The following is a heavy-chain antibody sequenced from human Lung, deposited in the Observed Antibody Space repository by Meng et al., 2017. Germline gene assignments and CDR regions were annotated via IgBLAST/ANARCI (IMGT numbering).Heavy chain of an antibody. Sequence: VRRQQWGAVLLRPSGPLPLTSVVSGGSFSDYSWSWIRQPTGKGLEWIGEINQSGSTNYNPSLESRATISVDTSQNNLSLTLSSVTAADSAVYHCARGPTTMAHDFDYWGQGTLVTVSS. V-gene: IGHV4-34*01. CDR1: GGSFSDYS. D-gene: IGHD4-11*01. CDR2: INQSGST. J-gene: IGHJ4*02. CDR3: ARGPTTMAHDFDY.